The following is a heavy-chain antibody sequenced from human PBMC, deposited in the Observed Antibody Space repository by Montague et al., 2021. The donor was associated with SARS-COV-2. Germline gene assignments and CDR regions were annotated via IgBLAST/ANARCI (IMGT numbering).Heavy chain of an antibody. CDR1: GDSVWSNNAA. CDR3: VRDTGSAQAGFDA. Sequence: CAISGDSVWSNNAARKWIRQTPSRGLEWLGGTHYRSKWTGDYATSVEGRISIGPDTSKNQFLLHLRSVTPEDTGVYYCVRDTGSAQAGFDAWGQGTLVTVAS. D-gene: IGHD4-17*01. V-gene: IGHV6-1*01. J-gene: IGHJ4*02. CDR2: THYRSKWTG.